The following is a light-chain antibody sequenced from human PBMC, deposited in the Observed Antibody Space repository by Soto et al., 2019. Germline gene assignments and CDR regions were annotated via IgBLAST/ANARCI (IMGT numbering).Light chain of an antibody. V-gene: IGLV1-44*01. CDR2: SNN. Sequence: QSALTQPPSASGTPGQRVTISCSGSSSNIGSNTVNWYQQIPGTAPKLLIYSNNQRPSGVPDRFSGSKSGTSASLAISGLQSEDEADYYCAAWDDSLNGWVFGGGTKLTVL. J-gene: IGLJ3*02. CDR1: SSNIGSNT. CDR3: AAWDDSLNGWV.